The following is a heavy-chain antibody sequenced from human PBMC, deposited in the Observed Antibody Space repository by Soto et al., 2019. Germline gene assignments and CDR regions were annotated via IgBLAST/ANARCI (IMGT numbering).Heavy chain of an antibody. Sequence: PGGSLRLSCTASGFTFGDYAMSWFRQAPGKGLEWVGFIRSKAYGGTTEYAASVKGRFTISRDDSKSIAYLQMNSLKTEDTAVYYCRSSGSIYYYYYGMDVWGQGTTVTVSS. V-gene: IGHV3-49*03. CDR3: RSSGSIYYYYYGMDV. J-gene: IGHJ6*02. CDR1: GFTFGDYA. D-gene: IGHD3-22*01. CDR2: IRSKAYGGTT.